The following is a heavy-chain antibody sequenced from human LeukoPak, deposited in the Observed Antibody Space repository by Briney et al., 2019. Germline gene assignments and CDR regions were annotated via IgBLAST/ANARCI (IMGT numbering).Heavy chain of an antibody. V-gene: IGHV3-9*01. Sequence: GGSLRLSCAASGFTFDDYAMHWVRQAPGKGLEWVSGISWNSGSIGYADSVKGRFTISRDSAKNSLYLQMSSLRAEDTALYYCAKDIATGNRLYYFDYWGQGTLVTVSS. D-gene: IGHD1-14*01. CDR2: ISWNSGSI. CDR3: AKDIATGNRLYYFDY. J-gene: IGHJ4*02. CDR1: GFTFDDYA.